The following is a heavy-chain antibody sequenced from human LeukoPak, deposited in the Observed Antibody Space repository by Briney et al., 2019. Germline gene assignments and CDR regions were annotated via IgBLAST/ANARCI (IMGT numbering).Heavy chain of an antibody. Sequence: ASVKVSCKASGYTFTSYYMHWVRQAPGQGLEWMGWINTNTGNPTYAQGFTGRFVFSLDTSVSTAYLQISSLKAEDTAVYYCARGRITMVRGVLETNWFDPWGQGALVTVSS. J-gene: IGHJ5*02. CDR3: ARGRITMVRGVLETNWFDP. V-gene: IGHV7-4-1*02. CDR2: INTNTGNP. D-gene: IGHD3-10*01. CDR1: GYTFTSYY.